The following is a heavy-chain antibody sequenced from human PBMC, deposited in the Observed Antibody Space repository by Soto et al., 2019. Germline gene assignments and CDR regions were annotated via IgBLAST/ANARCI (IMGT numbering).Heavy chain of an antibody. CDR1: GFTFSHFA. CDR3: AKDGIAVNGKGYFDY. Sequence: EVQLLESGGGLVQPGGSLRLSCAPSGFTFSHFAMGWVRQAPGKGLEWVSHISAAGRTTYYADSVKGRFTISRDNSKDTLFLQMDSLRAEDTAVYYCAKDGIAVNGKGYFDYWGQGSLVTVSS. V-gene: IGHV3-23*01. J-gene: IGHJ4*02. D-gene: IGHD6-19*01. CDR2: ISAAGRTT.